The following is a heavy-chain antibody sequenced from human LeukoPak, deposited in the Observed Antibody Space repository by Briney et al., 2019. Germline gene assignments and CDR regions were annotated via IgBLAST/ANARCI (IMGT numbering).Heavy chain of an antibody. Sequence: SETLSLTCTVSGGSISSYYWSWIRQPPGKGLEWIGYIYYSGSTNYNPSLKSRVTISVDTSKNQFSLKLSSATAADTAVYYCARDASSGRGYYFDYWGQGTLVTVSS. V-gene: IGHV4-59*01. D-gene: IGHD6-19*01. CDR3: ARDASSGRGYYFDY. CDR1: GGSISSYY. J-gene: IGHJ4*02. CDR2: IYYSGST.